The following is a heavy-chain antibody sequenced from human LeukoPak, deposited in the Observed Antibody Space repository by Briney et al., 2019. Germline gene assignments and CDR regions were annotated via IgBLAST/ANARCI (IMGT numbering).Heavy chain of an antibody. D-gene: IGHD1-26*01. CDR1: GGSLSSSSYY. CDR2: IYETGST. J-gene: IGHJ3*02. Sequence: SETLSLTCSVSGGSLSSSSYYWGWIRQPPGRGLEWIGNIYETGSTNYNPSLKSRVTISVDTSKNQFSLKLSSVTAADTAVYYCARVWELSDAFDIWGQGTMVTVSS. V-gene: IGHV4-39*01. CDR3: ARVWELSDAFDI.